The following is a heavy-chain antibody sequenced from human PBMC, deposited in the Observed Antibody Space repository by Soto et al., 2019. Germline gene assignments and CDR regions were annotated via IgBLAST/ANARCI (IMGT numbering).Heavy chain of an antibody. V-gene: IGHV4-30-4*01. D-gene: IGHD3-22*01. CDR1: GGSISSGDYY. CDR3: AREYYYDSIGYYSSPVNDAFDI. J-gene: IGHJ3*02. CDR2: IYYSGST. Sequence: SETLSLTCTVSGGSISSGDYYWSWIRQPPGKGLEWIGYIYYSGSTYYNPSLKSRVTISVETSKNQFSLKLSSVTAADTAVYYCAREYYYDSIGYYSSPVNDAFDIWGQGTMVTVSS.